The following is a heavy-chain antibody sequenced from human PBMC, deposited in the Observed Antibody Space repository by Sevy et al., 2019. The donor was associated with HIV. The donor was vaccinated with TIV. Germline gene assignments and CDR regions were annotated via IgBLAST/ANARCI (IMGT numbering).Heavy chain of an antibody. Sequence: SETLSLTCTVSGGSVSSGSYYWSWIRQPPGKGLEWIGYIYYSGSTNYNPSLKSRVTISVDTSKNQFSLKLSSVTAADTAVYYCARGGEYGGYDLEAFDIWGQGTMVTVSS. CDR3: ARGGEYGGYDLEAFDI. V-gene: IGHV4-61*01. J-gene: IGHJ3*02. D-gene: IGHD5-12*01. CDR2: IYYSGST. CDR1: GGSVSSGSYY.